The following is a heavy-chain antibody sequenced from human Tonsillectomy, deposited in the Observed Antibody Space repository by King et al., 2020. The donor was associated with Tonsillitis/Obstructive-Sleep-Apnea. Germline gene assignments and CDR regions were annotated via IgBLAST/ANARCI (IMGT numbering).Heavy chain of an antibody. CDR3: AKGGEAFDY. Sequence: VQLVESGGGEVQPGRSLRLSCAVSGFTFSSYGMHCVRQAPGKGLEWVAVISYDGSNKYYADSVKGRFTISRYNSKNTLYLQMNSLRAEDTAVYYCAKGGEAFDYWGQGTLVTVSS. D-gene: IGHD3-16*01. V-gene: IGHV3-30*18. CDR2: ISYDGSNK. CDR1: GFTFSSYG. J-gene: IGHJ4*02.